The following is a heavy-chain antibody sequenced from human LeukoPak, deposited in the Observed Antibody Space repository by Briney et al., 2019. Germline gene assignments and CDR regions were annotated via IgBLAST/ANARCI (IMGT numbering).Heavy chain of an antibody. Sequence: SVKVSCKASGGTFDNSAINWVRQAPGQGLEWMGRIIPILNIPNYAQKLQGRVTIAADKSTSTAYMELSSLRSDDTAVYYCAREKMEVGYYGLDVWGQGTTVTVSS. J-gene: IGHJ6*02. D-gene: IGHD1-1*01. CDR2: IIPILNIP. CDR3: AREKMEVGYYGLDV. V-gene: IGHV1-69*04. CDR1: GGTFDNSA.